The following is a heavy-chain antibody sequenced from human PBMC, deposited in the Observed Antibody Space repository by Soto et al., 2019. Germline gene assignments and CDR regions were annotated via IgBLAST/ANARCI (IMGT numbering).Heavy chain of an antibody. J-gene: IGHJ5*02. CDR3: AREVVETSSLWLDP. Sequence: GGSLRLSCVASGFTLRNYGMHWVRQAPGKGLEWIGWMNTNTNTTDSAEVFEGRVSLTWDTSISTAYMQLNSLKIDDTAVYYCAREVVETSSLWLDPWGQGTLVTVSS. CDR2: MNTNTNTT. D-gene: IGHD6-6*01. CDR1: GFTLRNYG. V-gene: IGHV1-8*02.